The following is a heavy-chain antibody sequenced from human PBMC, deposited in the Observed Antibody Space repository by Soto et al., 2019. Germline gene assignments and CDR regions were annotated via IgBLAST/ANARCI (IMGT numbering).Heavy chain of an antibody. CDR3: VKDQPVSSSWYGADPLPYGRDG. D-gene: IGHD6-13*01. CDR1: GFTFSSYA. Sequence: QPGGSLRLSCSPSGFTFSSYAMHWVRQATGKRLEYVSAISSNGGSTYYADSVKGRFTISRDNSKNTLYLQMSSLRAEHTAAYYCVKDQPVSSSWYGADPLPYGRDGWDQGTTVTVAS. V-gene: IGHV3-64D*06. CDR2: ISSNGGST. J-gene: IGHJ6*02.